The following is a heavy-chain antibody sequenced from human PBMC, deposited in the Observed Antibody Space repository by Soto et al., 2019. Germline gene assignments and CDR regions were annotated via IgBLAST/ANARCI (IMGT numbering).Heavy chain of an antibody. CDR2: IIPIFGTA. Sequence: SVKVSCKASGGTFSSYAISWVRQAPGQGLEWMGGIIPIFGTANYAQKFQGRVTITADESTSTAYMELSSLRSEDTAVYYCATARDIINWSDPWGQGTLVTVSS. CDR1: GGTFSSYA. D-gene: IGHD5-12*01. V-gene: IGHV1-69*13. CDR3: ATARDIINWSDP. J-gene: IGHJ5*02.